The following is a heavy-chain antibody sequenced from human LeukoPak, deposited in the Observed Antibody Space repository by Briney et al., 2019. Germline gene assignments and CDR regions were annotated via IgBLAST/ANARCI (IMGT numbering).Heavy chain of an antibody. CDR2: IYYTGST. V-gene: IGHV4-59*08. Sequence: PSETLSITCTVSGGSISRYCWSWIRQPPGKGLEWIGYIYYTGSTNYNPSLKSRVTISLDTSKNQFSLKLSSVIAADTAVYYCARAGYCSGGSCPCDPWGQGTLVTVSS. CDR3: ARAGYCSGGSCPCDP. J-gene: IGHJ5*02. CDR1: GGSISRYC. D-gene: IGHD2-15*01.